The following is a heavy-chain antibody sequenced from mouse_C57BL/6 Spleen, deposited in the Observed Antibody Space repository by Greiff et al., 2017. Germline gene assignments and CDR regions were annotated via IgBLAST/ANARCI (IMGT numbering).Heavy chain of an antibody. Sequence: EVKLVESGGGLVKPGGSLKLSCAASGFTFSDYGMHWVRQAPEKGLEWVAYISSASSTIHYADTMKGRFAISRDNAKNTLFLRMTSLRAEDTAMYYCARPYYGSSYFDYWGQGTTLTVSS. CDR2: ISSASSTI. CDR1: GFTFSDYG. CDR3: ARPYYGSSYFDY. D-gene: IGHD1-1*01. V-gene: IGHV5-17*01. J-gene: IGHJ2*01.